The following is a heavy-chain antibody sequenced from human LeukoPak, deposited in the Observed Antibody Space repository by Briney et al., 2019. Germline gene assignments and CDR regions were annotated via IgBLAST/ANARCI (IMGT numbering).Heavy chain of an antibody. V-gene: IGHV3-23*01. Sequence: GGSLRLSCAASGFTFSSYAMSWVRQAPGKGLEWVSLISGSGGSTYYADSVKGRFTISRDNSKNTLYLQMNSLRAEDTAVYYCAKVGGAVAALALFDYWGQGTLVTVSS. CDR3: AKVGGAVAALALFDY. J-gene: IGHJ4*02. CDR2: ISGSGGST. D-gene: IGHD6-19*01. CDR1: GFTFSSYA.